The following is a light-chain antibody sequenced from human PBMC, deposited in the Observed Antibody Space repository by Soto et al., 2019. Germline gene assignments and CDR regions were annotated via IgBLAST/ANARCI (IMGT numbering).Light chain of an antibody. CDR1: QGISSY. CDR2: AAS. CDR3: QHLNSYLTIT. J-gene: IGKJ5*01. Sequence: DIQLTQSPSFLSASVGDRVTITCRASQGISSYLAWYQQKPGKAPKLLIYAASTLQSGVPSRFRGSGSGTEFTLTISSLKPQDFANYYCQHLNSYLTITFGHGTRLEI. V-gene: IGKV1-9*01.